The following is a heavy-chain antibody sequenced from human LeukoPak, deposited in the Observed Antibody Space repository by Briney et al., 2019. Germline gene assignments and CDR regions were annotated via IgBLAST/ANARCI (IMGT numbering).Heavy chain of an antibody. CDR3: ARVGSSSWKGFDP. Sequence: PSETLSLTCAVYGGSFSGYYWSWIRQPPGKGLEWIGEINHSGSTNYNPSLKSRVTISVDTSKNQFSLKLSSVTAADTAVYCCARVGSSSWKGFDPWGQGTLVTVSS. D-gene: IGHD6-13*01. CDR1: GGSFSGYY. CDR2: INHSGST. V-gene: IGHV4-34*01. J-gene: IGHJ5*02.